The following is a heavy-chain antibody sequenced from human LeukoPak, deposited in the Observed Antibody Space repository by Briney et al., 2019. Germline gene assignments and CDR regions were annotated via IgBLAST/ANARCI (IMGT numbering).Heavy chain of an antibody. D-gene: IGHD3-22*01. CDR1: GGSISGLY. V-gene: IGHV4-59*11. CDR2: IYDNGST. CDR3: ARSSGGRYFYDSSGFSYYYYYMDV. J-gene: IGHJ6*03. Sequence: SETLCLTCTVSGGSISGLYWTWIRQPPGKGLEWIGFIYDNGSTTYNPSLKNRLTISVDTSKNQFSLKLSPVPDAATAVYYCARSSGGRYFYDSSGFSYYYYYMDVWGKGTTVSISS.